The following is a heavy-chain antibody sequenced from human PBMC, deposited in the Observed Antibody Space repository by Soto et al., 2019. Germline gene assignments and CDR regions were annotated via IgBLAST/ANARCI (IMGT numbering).Heavy chain of an antibody. D-gene: IGHD6-19*01. CDR3: ARHNRIAVAGTYYYYGMDV. CDR2: IVYSGIT. CDR1: GGSISSYY. J-gene: IGHJ6*02. Sequence: SETLSLTCTVSGGSISSYYWSWIRQPPGKGLEWIGYIVYSGITNYNPSLKSRVTISVDTSKNQFSLKLSSVTAADTAVYYCARHNRIAVAGTYYYYGMDVCGQGTTDTVSS. V-gene: IGHV4-59*08.